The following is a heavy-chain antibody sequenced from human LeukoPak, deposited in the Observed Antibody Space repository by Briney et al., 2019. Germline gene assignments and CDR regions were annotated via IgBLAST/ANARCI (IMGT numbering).Heavy chain of an antibody. V-gene: IGHV3-23*01. CDR2: ISGSGGST. CDR1: GFTFSSYG. CDR3: AKCILTGYYKGYMDV. Sequence: GGSLRLSCAASGFTFSSYGMSWVRQAPGKGLEWVSAISGSGGSTYNADSVKGRFTISRDNSKNTLYLQMNSLRAEDTAVYYCAKCILTGYYKGYMDVWGKGTTVTISS. D-gene: IGHD3-9*01. J-gene: IGHJ6*03.